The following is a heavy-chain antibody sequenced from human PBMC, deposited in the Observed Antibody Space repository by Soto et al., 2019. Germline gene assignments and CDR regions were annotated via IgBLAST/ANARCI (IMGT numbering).Heavy chain of an antibody. Sequence: SETLSLTCAVYGGSFSGYYWSWIRQPPGKGLEWIGEINHSGSTNYNPSLLSRVTISVDTSKNEFSLRLSSVTAADTAVYYCARLNGYCISTNCHGYYGMDVWGQGTTVTVSS. CDR1: GGSFSGYY. J-gene: IGHJ6*02. CDR2: INHSGST. V-gene: IGHV4-34*01. CDR3: ARLNGYCISTNCHGYYGMDV. D-gene: IGHD2-2*03.